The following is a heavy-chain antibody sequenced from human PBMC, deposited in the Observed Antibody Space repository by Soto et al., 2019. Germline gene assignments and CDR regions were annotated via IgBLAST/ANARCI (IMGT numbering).Heavy chain of an antibody. CDR1: GDSVSNNRAT. CDR2: TYYRSKWIS. V-gene: IGHV6-1*01. D-gene: IGHD4-4*01. J-gene: IGHJ5*02. CDR3: ARDPPDFNSGFDL. Sequence: SQTLSLTCVISGDSVSNNRATWNWIRQSPSGGLEWLGRTYYRSKWISDYAMSVKSRIGINPDTSKNLISLELNSVTPEDTAVYYCARDPPDFNSGFDLWGQGTPVTVSS.